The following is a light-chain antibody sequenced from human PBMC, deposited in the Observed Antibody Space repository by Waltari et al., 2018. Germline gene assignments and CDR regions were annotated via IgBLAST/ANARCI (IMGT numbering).Light chain of an antibody. V-gene: IGLV1-40*01. Sequence: QSVLTRPRSVSGAPGQRGTISCTGGRSNIGAGNDVHGSQQLPGSAPQPPILCHTKRHSRPPDRFSGTTSANSASLATPGLPAEDAADYYCQSYERCLSDLSASVVFGGGTRVTVL. CDR2: CHT. J-gene: IGLJ2*01. CDR1: RSNIGAGND. CDR3: QSYERCLSDLSASVV.